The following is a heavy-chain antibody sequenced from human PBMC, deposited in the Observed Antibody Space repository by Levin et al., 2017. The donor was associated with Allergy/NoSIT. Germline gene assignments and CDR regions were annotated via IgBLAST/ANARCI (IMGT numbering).Heavy chain of an antibody. V-gene: IGHV4-39*07. D-gene: IGHD6-19*01. CDR3: ARERGSSGCVDY. CDR2: IYYSGST. J-gene: IGHJ4*02. CDR1: GGSISSSSYY. Sequence: SETLSLTCTVSGGSISSSSYYWGWIRQPPGKGLEWIGSIYYSGSTYYNPSLKSRVTISVDTSKNQFSLKLTSVTAADTAVYYCARERGSSGCVDYWGQGTLVTVSS.